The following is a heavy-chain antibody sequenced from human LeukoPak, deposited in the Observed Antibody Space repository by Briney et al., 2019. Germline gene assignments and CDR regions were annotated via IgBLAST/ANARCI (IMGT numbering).Heavy chain of an antibody. CDR1: GGSISSYY. CDR2: IYTSGST. D-gene: IGHD5-12*01. J-gene: IGHJ3*02. Sequence: SETLSLTCTVSGGSISSYYWSWIRQPAGKGLEWIGRIYTSGSTNYNPSLKSRVTISVDTSKNQFSLKLSSVTAADTAMYYCARDGYDYSAFDIWGQGTMVTVSS. V-gene: IGHV4-4*07. CDR3: ARDGYDYSAFDI.